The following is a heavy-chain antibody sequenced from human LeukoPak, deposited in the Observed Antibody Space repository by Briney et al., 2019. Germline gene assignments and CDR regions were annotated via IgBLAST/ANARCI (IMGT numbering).Heavy chain of an antibody. D-gene: IGHD2/OR15-2a*01. J-gene: IGHJ4*02. CDR2: ISSSSTTI. CDR3: ARDSKRRQVGRDY. CDR1: GFTFISYE. Sequence: GGSLRLSCAASGFTFISYEMNWVRQAPGKGLEWVSYISSSSTTIYYADSVKGRFTISRDNAKNSLYLQTNSLRAEDTAVYYCARDSKRRQVGRDYWGQGTLVTVSS. V-gene: IGHV3-48*03.